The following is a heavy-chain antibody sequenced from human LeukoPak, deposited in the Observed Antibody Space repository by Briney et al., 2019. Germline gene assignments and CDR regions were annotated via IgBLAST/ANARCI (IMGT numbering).Heavy chain of an antibody. CDR1: GFTFSSYE. V-gene: IGHV3-48*03. D-gene: IGHD2/OR15-2a*01. J-gene: IGHJ4*02. Sequence: PGGSLRLSCAASGFTFSSYEMNWVRQAPGKGLEWISYISSSGSTIYYADSVKGRFTISRDNAKNSLYLQMNSLRAEDTAVYYCARVGSMSSYWGQGTLVTVSP. CDR2: ISSSGSTI. CDR3: ARVGSMSSY.